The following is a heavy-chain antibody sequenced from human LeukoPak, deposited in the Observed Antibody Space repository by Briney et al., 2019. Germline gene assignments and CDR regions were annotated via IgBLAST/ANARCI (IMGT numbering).Heavy chain of an antibody. V-gene: IGHV3-53*01. CDR1: GFTVSSNY. Sequence: GGSLRLSCAASGFTVSSNYMSWVRQAPGKGLEWVSVIYSGGSTYYADSVKGRFTISRDNSKNTLYLQMNSLRAEDTAVYYCARKSGSFYYFDYWGQGTLVTVSS. CDR3: ARKSGSFYYFDY. CDR2: IYSGGST. D-gene: IGHD5-12*01. J-gene: IGHJ4*02.